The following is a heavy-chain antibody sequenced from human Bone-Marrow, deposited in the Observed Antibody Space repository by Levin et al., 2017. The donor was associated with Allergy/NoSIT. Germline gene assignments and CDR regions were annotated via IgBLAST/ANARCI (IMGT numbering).Heavy chain of an antibody. CDR3: AKDLIWEVVPAAMEPLEQVNDFDY. D-gene: IGHD2-2*01. V-gene: IGHV3-23*01. J-gene: IGHJ4*02. CDR2: ISGSGGST. CDR1: GFTFSSYA. Sequence: GGSLRLSCAASGFTFSSYAMSWVRQAPGKGLEWVSAISGSGGSTYYADSVKGRFTISRDNSKNTLYLQMNSLRAEDTAVYYCAKDLIWEVVPAAMEPLEQVNDFDYWGQGTLVTVSS.